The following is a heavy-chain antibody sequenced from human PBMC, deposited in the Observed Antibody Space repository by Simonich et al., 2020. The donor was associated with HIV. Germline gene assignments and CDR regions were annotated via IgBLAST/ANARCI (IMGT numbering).Heavy chain of an antibody. J-gene: IGHJ4*02. CDR3: ARGFYQRLYYFDY. Sequence: QVQLQQWGAGLLKPSETLSLTCAVYGGSFSGYYWSWIRQPPGKGLEWIGEINHRGSTNYNPPLKGRVTISVDTSKNQFSLKLSAVTAADTAVYYCARGFYQRLYYFDYWGQGTLVTVSS. CDR2: INHRGST. D-gene: IGHD2-2*01. CDR1: GGSFSGYY. V-gene: IGHV4-34*01.